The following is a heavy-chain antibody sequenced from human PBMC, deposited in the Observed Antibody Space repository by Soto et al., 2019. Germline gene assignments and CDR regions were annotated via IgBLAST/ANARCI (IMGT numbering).Heavy chain of an antibody. CDR1: VGSITSSSYY. Sequence: SETLSLTCTVSVGSITSSSYYWSWIRQSPGKGLEWIGNIYYSGSTSYSPSLKSRVTVSVDTSKNQFSPNLNSVTAADTAVYYCASAYFDSSGYYFDYWGQGTLVTVSS. D-gene: IGHD3-22*01. V-gene: IGHV4-39*01. CDR2: IYYSGST. CDR3: ASAYFDSSGYYFDY. J-gene: IGHJ4*02.